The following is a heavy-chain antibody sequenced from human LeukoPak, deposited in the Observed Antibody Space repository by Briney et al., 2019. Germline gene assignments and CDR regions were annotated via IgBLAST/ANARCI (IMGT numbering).Heavy chain of an antibody. CDR3: ARDLIHRSGEANY. CDR2: TWSGENNK. CDR1: GFTFSIYG. J-gene: IGHJ4*02. V-gene: IGHV3-33*01. D-gene: IGHD3-22*01. Sequence: GRTLRLSCATSGFTFSIYGIHWVRHAPDRGLEWVAVTWSGENNKFYRDSVAVRFPISRDDSKKTVDLQMNSLRAEDTAVYYCARDLIHRSGEANYWGRGTLVTVSS.